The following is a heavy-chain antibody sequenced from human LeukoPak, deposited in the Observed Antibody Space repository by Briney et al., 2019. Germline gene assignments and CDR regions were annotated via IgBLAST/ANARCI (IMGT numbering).Heavy chain of an antibody. J-gene: IGHJ4*02. CDR3: ASRYCSSTSCSHLDY. D-gene: IGHD2-2*01. V-gene: IGHV4-61*02. CDR1: GGSISSGSYY. Sequence: PSQTLSLTCTVSGGSISSGSYYWSWIRQPAGKGLEWIGRIYTSGSTNYNPSLKSRVTISVDTSKNQFSLKLSSVTAADTAVYYCASRYCSSTSCSHLDYWGQGTLVTVSS. CDR2: IYTSGST.